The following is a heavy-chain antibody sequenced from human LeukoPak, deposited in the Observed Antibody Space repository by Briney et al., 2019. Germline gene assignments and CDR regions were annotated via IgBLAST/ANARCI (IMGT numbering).Heavy chain of an antibody. V-gene: IGHV3-23*01. D-gene: IGHD3-10*01. CDR2: VSGSGGSA. CDR1: GFTFSSYA. J-gene: IGHJ3*02. Sequence: GSLRLSCAASGFTFSSYAMTWVRQAPGKGLEWVSAVSGSGGSAFYADSVKGRFTISRDNSKNTLYLQMNSLRAEDTAVYYCAKQSGGRLYDVFDIWGQGTMVTVSS. CDR3: AKQSGGRLYDVFDI.